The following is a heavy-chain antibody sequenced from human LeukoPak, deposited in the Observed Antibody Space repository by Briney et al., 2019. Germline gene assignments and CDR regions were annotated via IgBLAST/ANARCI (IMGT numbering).Heavy chain of an antibody. CDR3: ERFDRAEPNFGP. Sequence: PSETMSLTCTVSGGSISRHTFYWAWIRQPPGKGLEWIGSIFYSGSTYYNPSLESRVTISVDTSKNHFSLNLSSVTAADTAVYYCERFDRAEPNFGPWGQGARLTVSS. CDR2: IFYSGST. V-gene: IGHV4-39*02. CDR1: GGSISRHTFY. J-gene: IGHJ5*02. D-gene: IGHD1-14*01.